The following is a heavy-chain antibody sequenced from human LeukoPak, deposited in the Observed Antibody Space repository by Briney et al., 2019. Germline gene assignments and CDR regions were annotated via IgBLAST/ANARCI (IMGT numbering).Heavy chain of an antibody. CDR2: ISGSGGST. CDR1: GFTFSRFW. D-gene: IGHD3-3*01. V-gene: IGHV3-23*01. J-gene: IGHJ3*02. Sequence: PGGSLRLSCAASGFTFSRFWMTWVRQAPGKGLEWVSAISGSGGSTYYADSVKGRFTISRDNSKNTLYLQMNSLRAEDTAVYYCAKFHYDFWSGYYISPDAFDIWGQGTMVTVSS. CDR3: AKFHYDFWSGYYISPDAFDI.